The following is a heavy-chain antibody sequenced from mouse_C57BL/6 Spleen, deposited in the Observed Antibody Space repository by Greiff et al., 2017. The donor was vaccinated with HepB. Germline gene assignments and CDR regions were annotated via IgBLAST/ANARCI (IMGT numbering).Heavy chain of an antibody. CDR3: ARIRVPNYFDY. J-gene: IGHJ2*01. Sequence: VQLQQPGAELVMPGASVKLSCKASGYTFTSYWMHWVKQRPGQGLEWIGEIDPSDSYTNYNQKFKGKSTLTVDKSSSTAYMQLSSLTSEDSAVYYCARIRVPNYFDYWGQGTTLTVSS. D-gene: IGHD5-1*01. CDR2: IDPSDSYT. CDR1: GYTFTSYW. V-gene: IGHV1-69*01.